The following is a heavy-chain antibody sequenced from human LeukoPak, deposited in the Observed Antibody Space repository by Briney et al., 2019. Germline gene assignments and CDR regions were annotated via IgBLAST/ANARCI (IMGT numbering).Heavy chain of an antibody. V-gene: IGHV4-59*01. D-gene: IGHD3-10*01. CDR2: IYYSGST. J-gene: IGHJ6*03. CDR3: ARGSNDYSYDSGSYPLYMDV. Sequence: SETLSLTCTVSGGSISSYYWSWIRQPPGKGLDWIGYIYYSGSTNYNPSLKSRVTISVDTSKNHFSLKLSSVTAADTAVYYCARGSNDYSYDSGSYPLYMDVWGKGTTVTISS. CDR1: GGSISSYY.